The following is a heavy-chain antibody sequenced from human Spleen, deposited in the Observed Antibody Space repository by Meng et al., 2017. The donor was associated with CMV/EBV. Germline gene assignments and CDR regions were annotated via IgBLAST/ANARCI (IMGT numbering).Heavy chain of an antibody. CDR3: AKNRNDAMDV. CDR2: ITGAGSA. V-gene: IGHV3-53*01. CDR1: GITVNRDY. J-gene: IGHJ6*02. Sequence: GGSLRLSCVASGITVNRDYISWVRQAPGKGLEWVSFITGAGSAYYADSVKGRFIISRDNAKNSLYLQMNSLRDEDTGVYYCAKNRNDAMDVWGQGTTVTVSS.